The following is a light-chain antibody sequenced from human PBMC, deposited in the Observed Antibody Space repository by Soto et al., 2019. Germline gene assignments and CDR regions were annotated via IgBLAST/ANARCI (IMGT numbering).Light chain of an antibody. V-gene: IGKV3D-20*02. CDR3: QQRRNWPQLT. CDR2: GAS. CDR1: KSFSCSY. Sequence: EIVLTQSPDTLSLSPGERATLSCRASKSFSCSYLAWYQQKPGQAPRLLIYGASSRATGFPDRFSGSGSGTDFTLTISSIEPEDFAVYYCQQRRNWPQLTFGGGTKVDIK. J-gene: IGKJ4*01.